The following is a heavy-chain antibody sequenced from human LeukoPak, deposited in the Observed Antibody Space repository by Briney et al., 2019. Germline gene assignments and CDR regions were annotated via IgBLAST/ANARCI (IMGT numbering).Heavy chain of an antibody. J-gene: IGHJ4*02. Sequence: GGSLRLSCAASGCTFCSYTMHWVRQAPCKGLEWLAVISYDGSNKYYADSVKGRFTISRDNSKNTLYLQMNSLRAEDTAVYYCAVSRYCSSTRCYDYWGQGTLVTVSS. CDR3: AVSRYCSSTRCYDY. D-gene: IGHD2-2*01. V-gene: IGHV3-30-3*01. CDR2: ISYDGSNK. CDR1: GCTFCSYT.